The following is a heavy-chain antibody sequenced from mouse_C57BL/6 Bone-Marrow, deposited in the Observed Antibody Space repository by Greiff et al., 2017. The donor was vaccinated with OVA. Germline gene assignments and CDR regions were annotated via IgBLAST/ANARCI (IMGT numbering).Heavy chain of an antibody. Sequence: VKLQESGPELVKPGASVKISCKASGYSFTSYYIHWVKQRPGQGLEWIGWIYPGSGNTKYNEKFKGKATLTADTSSSTAYMQLSSLTSEDSAVYYCARDYYGSSYDVWGTGTTVTVSS. V-gene: IGHV1-66*01. CDR1: GYSFTSYY. CDR3: ARDYYGSSYDV. D-gene: IGHD1-1*01. CDR2: IYPGSGNT. J-gene: IGHJ1*03.